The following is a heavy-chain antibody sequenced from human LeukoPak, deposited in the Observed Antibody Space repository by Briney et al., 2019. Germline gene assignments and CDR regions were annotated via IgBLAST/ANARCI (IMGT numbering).Heavy chain of an antibody. CDR3: ARDLGYSSSWIDY. CDR2: IWYDGSHK. V-gene: IGHV3-33*01. CDR1: GFTFSSSG. J-gene: IGHJ4*02. D-gene: IGHD6-13*01. Sequence: GRSLRLSCAASGFTFSSSGMRWVRQAPGKGLEWVALIWYDGSHKYYADSVKGRFTISRDNSKNTLYLQMNSLRAEDTAVYYCARDLGYSSSWIDYWGQGTLVPVSS.